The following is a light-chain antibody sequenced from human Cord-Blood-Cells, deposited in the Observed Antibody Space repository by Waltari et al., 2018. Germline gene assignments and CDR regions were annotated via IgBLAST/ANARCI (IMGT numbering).Light chain of an antibody. V-gene: IGKV1-39*01. CDR3: QQSYSTPLFT. CDR2: AAS. Sequence: DLQMTQSPSSLSASVGDRVTIPCRASQSISSYLNWYQQKPGKAPKLLIYAASSLQSGVPSRFSGSGSGTDFTLTISSLQPEDFATYYCQQSYSTPLFTFGPGTKVDIK. CDR1: QSISSY. J-gene: IGKJ3*01.